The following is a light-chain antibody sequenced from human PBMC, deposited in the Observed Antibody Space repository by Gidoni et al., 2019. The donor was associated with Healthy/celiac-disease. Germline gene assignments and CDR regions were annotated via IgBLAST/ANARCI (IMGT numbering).Light chain of an antibody. V-gene: IGKV1-5*03. CDR2: KAS. CDR1: QSISIW. CDR3: QQYNSYPWT. J-gene: IGKJ1*01. Sequence: DIQMTQSPSTLSASVGDRVTITCRASQSISIWLAWYQQKPGKAPKLLIYKASSLESGGPSRFSGSGSGTEFTLTISSLQPDDFATYYCQQYNSYPWTFGQGTKVEIK.